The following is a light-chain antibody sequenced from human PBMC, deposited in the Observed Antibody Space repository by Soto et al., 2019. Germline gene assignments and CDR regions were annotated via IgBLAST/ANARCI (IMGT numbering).Light chain of an antibody. Sequence: DIVMTQTPLSLPVTPGETASISCRSSQTLLDSDDGNTYLDWYLQKPGQSPQLLIYGISSRASGVPDRFSGSGSGTDFTLKISRVEAGDVGVFYCMQRKEFPWTFGQGTKVDIK. CDR1: QTLLDSDDGNTY. CDR3: MQRKEFPWT. J-gene: IGKJ1*01. V-gene: IGKV2-40*01. CDR2: GIS.